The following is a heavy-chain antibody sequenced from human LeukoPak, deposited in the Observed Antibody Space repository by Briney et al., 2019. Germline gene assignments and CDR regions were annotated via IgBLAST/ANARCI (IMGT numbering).Heavy chain of an antibody. CDR1: GFTFNNYL. CDR2: IYADGRT. Sequence: QPGGSLRLSCAASGFTFNNYLMSWVRQAPGRGLECVSLIYADGRTFYADSVKGRFTISRDNSRNTLDLQMDSLRAEDTAVYFCVRSVLSWGQGTRVTVSS. D-gene: IGHD4/OR15-4a*01. J-gene: IGHJ5*02. CDR3: VRSVLS. V-gene: IGHV3-66*01.